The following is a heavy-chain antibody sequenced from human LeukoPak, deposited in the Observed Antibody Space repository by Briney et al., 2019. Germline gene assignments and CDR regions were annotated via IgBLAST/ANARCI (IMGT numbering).Heavy chain of an antibody. CDR3: VRSRRHHYGSGRDLTPWPAGMDV. D-gene: IGHD3-10*01. Sequence: PSETLSLTCTVPGGSFSVDYWTWIRQPPGEGLEWIGYSGSTKYNPSLKSRVTISVDTSKSQFSLPLRAVTAADTAVYCCVRSRRHHYGSGRDLTPWPAGMDVWGPGTTVTVS. J-gene: IGHJ6*02. CDR1: GGSFSVDY. V-gene: IGHV4-59*13. CDR2: SGST.